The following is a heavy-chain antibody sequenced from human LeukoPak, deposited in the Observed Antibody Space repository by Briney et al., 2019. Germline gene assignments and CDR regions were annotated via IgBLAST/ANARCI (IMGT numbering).Heavy chain of an antibody. CDR2: IWYDGSNK. V-gene: IGHV3-33*01. CDR1: GFTFSSYG. Sequence: PGRSLRLSCAASGFTFSSYGMHWVRQAPGKGLEWVAVIWYDGSNKYYADSVKGRFTISRHNSKNTLYLQMNSLRAEDTAVYYCARVGRAQQLVGGPFDYWGQGTLVTVSS. D-gene: IGHD6-13*01. CDR3: ARVGRAQQLVGGPFDY. J-gene: IGHJ4*02.